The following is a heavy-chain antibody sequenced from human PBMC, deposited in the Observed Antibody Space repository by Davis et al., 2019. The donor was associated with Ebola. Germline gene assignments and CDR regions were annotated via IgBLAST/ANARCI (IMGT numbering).Heavy chain of an antibody. CDR3: TRDGRPGVYYYYTDV. Sequence: PGGSLRLSCAASGFTFSSYTMSWVRQARRAPGKGLDWVSAISDSGGRTYYADSVKGRFTISRDNSKNTLYLQMDSLRAEDTALYYCTRDGRPGVYYYYTDVWGKGTTVTVSS. CDR2: ISDSGGRT. J-gene: IGHJ6*03. V-gene: IGHV3-23*01. CDR1: GFTFSSYT. D-gene: IGHD1-26*01.